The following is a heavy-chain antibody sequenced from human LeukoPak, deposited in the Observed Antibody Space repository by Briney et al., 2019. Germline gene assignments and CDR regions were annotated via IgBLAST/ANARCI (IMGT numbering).Heavy chain of an antibody. V-gene: IGHV3-11*01. CDR2: ISSSGSTI. Sequence: GGSLRLSCAAPGFTFSDYYMSWIRQAPGKGLEWASYISSSGSTIYYADSVKGRFTISRDNAKNSLYLQMNSLRAEDTAVYYCASLSSWEDYYYYYGMDVWGQGTTVTVSS. J-gene: IGHJ6*02. D-gene: IGHD6-13*01. CDR3: ASLSSWEDYYYYYGMDV. CDR1: GFTFSDYY.